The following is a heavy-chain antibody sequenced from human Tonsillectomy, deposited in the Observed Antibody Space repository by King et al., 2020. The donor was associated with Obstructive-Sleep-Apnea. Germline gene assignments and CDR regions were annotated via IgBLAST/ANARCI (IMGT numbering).Heavy chain of an antibody. CDR2: INHSGST. Sequence: VQLQQLGAGLLKPSETLSLSCPVDCGSFSGYYWRWIRQPPGKGLVWIGEINHSGSTKYNPSLKSRVTISVDTSKNQLSLKLSSVTAADTAVYYCARGGGSSGYYFDYWGQGTLVTVSS. D-gene: IGHD3-22*01. V-gene: IGHV4-34*01. CDR1: CGSFSGYY. CDR3: ARGGGSSGYYFDY. J-gene: IGHJ4*02.